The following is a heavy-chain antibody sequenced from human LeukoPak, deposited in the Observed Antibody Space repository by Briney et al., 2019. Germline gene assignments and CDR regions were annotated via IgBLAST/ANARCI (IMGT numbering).Heavy chain of an antibody. Sequence: GGSLRLSCAASGFTFSSYAMSWVRQAPGKGLEWVSAISGSGGSTYYADSVKGRFTISRDNSKNTLYLQMNSLRAEDTAVYYCAEVVDYFDWLLRPFDYWGQGTLVTVSS. D-gene: IGHD3-9*01. J-gene: IGHJ4*02. CDR3: AEVVDYFDWLLRPFDY. CDR1: GFTFSSYA. V-gene: IGHV3-23*01. CDR2: ISGSGGST.